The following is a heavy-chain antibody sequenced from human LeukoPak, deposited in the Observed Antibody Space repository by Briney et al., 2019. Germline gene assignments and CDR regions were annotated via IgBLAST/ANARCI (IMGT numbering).Heavy chain of an antibody. CDR1: GFTFSSYA. CDR3: AKSLRTRIYYFDY. J-gene: IGHJ4*02. D-gene: IGHD1-7*01. CDR2: KAFDGSDE. Sequence: PGRSLRLSCAASGFTFSSYAMHWVRQAPGKGLEWVAVKAFDGSDEYYADSVKGRFTISRDNSKNTLYLQMNSLRGEDTAVYYCAKSLRTRIYYFDYWGQGTLVTVSS. V-gene: IGHV3-30*04.